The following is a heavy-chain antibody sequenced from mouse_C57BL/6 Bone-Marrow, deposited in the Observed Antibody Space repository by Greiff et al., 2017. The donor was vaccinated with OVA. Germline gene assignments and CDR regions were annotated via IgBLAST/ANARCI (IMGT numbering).Heavy chain of an antibody. Sequence: VQLQQSGAELVRPGASVTLSCKASGYTFTDYEMHWVKQTPVHGLEWIGAIDPETGGTAYNQKFKGKAILTADKSSSTAYMELRSLTSEDSAVYYCTRRRWPNCPDYWGQGTTLTVSS. V-gene: IGHV1-15*01. CDR1: GYTFTDYE. CDR2: IDPETGGT. CDR3: TRRRWPNCPDY. J-gene: IGHJ2*01. D-gene: IGHD4-1*01.